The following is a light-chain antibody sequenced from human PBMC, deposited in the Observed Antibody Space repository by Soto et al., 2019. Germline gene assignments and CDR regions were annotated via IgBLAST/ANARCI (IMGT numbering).Light chain of an antibody. CDR2: RNN. V-gene: IGLV1-44*01. CDR3: AAWDASLGACSV. Sequence: QSVLTQPPSASGTPGQRVTISCSGSRSSIGSNTVNWYQHLPGMAPKLLIYRNNHPPSGAPDRFSASKAGASASLAISGLQSGDEGDYYCAAWDASLGACSVFGSGTKVTVL. CDR1: RSSIGSNT. J-gene: IGLJ1*01.